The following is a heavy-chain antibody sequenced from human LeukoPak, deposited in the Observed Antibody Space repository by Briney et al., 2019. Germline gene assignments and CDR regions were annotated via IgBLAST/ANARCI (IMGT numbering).Heavy chain of an antibody. J-gene: IGHJ4*02. CDR3: ARSRVVLLWFEAFDY. CDR1: GGSFSGYY. V-gene: IGHV4-34*01. CDR2: INHSGST. D-gene: IGHD3-10*01. Sequence: PSETLSLTCAVYGGSFSGYYWSWIRQPPGKGLEWIGEINHSGSTNYNPSLKSRVTISVDTSKNQFSLKLSSVTAADTAVYYCARSRVVLLWFEAFDYWGQGTLVTVSS.